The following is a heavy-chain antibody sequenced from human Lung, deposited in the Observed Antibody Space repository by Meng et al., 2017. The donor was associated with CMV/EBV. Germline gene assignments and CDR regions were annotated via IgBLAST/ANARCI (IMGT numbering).Heavy chain of an antibody. Sequence: QVQLVSSGSDVKTPEAAVVVSCKASGDNFTSYAMNWVRQAPGQGLEWRVWINTNTGNPTYAPDFTGRHVFSLDTSVSTAYLQIISLKAADTAVYYCARDPDSAVCEICSSWGQGTLVTVSS. J-gene: IGHJ4*02. CDR2: INTNTGNP. CDR1: GDNFTSYA. CDR3: ARDPDSAVCEICSS. V-gene: IGHV7-4-1*02. D-gene: IGHD3-22*01.